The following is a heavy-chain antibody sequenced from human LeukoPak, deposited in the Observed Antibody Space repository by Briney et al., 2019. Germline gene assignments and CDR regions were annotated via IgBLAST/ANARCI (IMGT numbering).Heavy chain of an antibody. D-gene: IGHD3-22*01. CDR2: IYYSGST. CDR3: ARRDYDDSSGYHSSYFDH. CDR1: GGSISSYY. V-gene: IGHV4-59*08. J-gene: IGHJ4*02. Sequence: SSETLSLTCTVSGGSISSYYWSWIRQPPGKGLEWVGYIYYSGSTRYNPSLKSRVTISVDTSKNQFSLKVGSVTAADTAVYYCARRDYDDSSGYHSSYFDHWGQGTLVTVPS.